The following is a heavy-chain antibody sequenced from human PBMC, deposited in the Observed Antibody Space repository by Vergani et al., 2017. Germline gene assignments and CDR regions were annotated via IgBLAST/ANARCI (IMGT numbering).Heavy chain of an antibody. Sequence: EVQLLESGGGLVQPGGSLRLFCAASGFTFSSYAMSWVRPAPGKGLEWVSAISGSGGSTYYADAVKGRFTISRDNSKNTRYLQMNSLRAEDTAVYYCAKDQSYCSSTSCDAFDIWGQGTMVTVSS. V-gene: IGHV3-23*01. CDR3: AKDQSYCSSTSCDAFDI. CDR1: GFTFSSYA. J-gene: IGHJ3*02. D-gene: IGHD2-2*01. CDR2: ISGSGGST.